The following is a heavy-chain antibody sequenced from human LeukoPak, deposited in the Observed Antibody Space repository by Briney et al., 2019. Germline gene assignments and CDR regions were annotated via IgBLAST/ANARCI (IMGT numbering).Heavy chain of an antibody. J-gene: IGHJ6*03. Sequence: GGSLRLSCAASGFTVSSNYMSWVRQAPGKGLEWVSVIYSGGSTYYADSVKGRFTISRDNSKNTLYLQMNSLRAEDTAVYYCARVGYTYYPAGVCYYMDVWGKGTTVTISS. D-gene: IGHD3-10*01. V-gene: IGHV3-66*01. CDR2: IYSGGST. CDR1: GFTVSSNY. CDR3: ARVGYTYYPAGVCYYMDV.